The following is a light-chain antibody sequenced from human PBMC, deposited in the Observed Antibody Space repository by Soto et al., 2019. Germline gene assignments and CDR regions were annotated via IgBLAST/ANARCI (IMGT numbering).Light chain of an antibody. CDR1: QSLLDSDYGSTY. CDR2: EVS. CDR3: MASTHLRPC. V-gene: IGKV2-29*03. J-gene: IGKJ5*01. Sequence: EILMTQPPVSLPVILGDPASISCRSSQSLLDSDYGSTYLDWYLQKPGQSPQLLIYEVSTRVSGVPDRFSGSGSGTDFTLEISCVATDDVGIYYCMASTHLRPCFCEGARLEI.